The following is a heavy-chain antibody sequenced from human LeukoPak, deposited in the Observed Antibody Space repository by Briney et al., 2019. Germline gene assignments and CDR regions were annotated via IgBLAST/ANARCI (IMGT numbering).Heavy chain of an antibody. CDR1: GGSFSGYY. D-gene: IGHD3-3*01. V-gene: IGHV4-34*01. Sequence: PSETLSLTCAVYGGSFSGYYWSWIRQPPGKGLEWIGEINHSGSTNYNPSLKSRVTISVDTSKNQFSLKLSSVTAADTAVYYCARVKKFFGVVIHHRFDYWGQGTLVTVSS. J-gene: IGHJ4*02. CDR3: ARVKKFFGVVIHHRFDY. CDR2: INHSGST.